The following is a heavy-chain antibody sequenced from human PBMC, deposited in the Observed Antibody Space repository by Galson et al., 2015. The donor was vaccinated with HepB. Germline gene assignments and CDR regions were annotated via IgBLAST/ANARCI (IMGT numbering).Heavy chain of an antibody. CDR1: GYSFTSYW. J-gene: IGHJ3*02. D-gene: IGHD6-25*01. V-gene: IGHV5-51*01. Sequence: QSGAEVTKPGESLKISCKGSGYSFTSYWIGWVRQMPGKGLEWMGIIYPGDSDTRYSPSFQGQVTISADKSISTAYLQWSSLKASDTAMYYCARPIYSSAADDAFDIWGQGTMVTVSS. CDR3: ARPIYSSAADDAFDI. CDR2: IYPGDSDT.